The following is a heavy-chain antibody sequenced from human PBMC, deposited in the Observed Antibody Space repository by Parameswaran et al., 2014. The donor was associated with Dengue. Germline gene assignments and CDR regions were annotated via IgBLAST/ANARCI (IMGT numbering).Heavy chain of an antibody. Sequence: GSLRLSCAASGFAFSSYVLHWVRRAPGKGPEWVSAIGTGGDTYYADSVMGRFTISRDNAKKSLYLQMNSLIAEDMAVYYCARDILTIITILEWLLCPIMPGDYYYYGMDVWAKDHGHRLL. V-gene: IGHV3-47*02. J-gene: IGHJ6*04. CDR3: ARDILTIITILEWLLCPIMPGDYYYYGMDV. CDR2: IGTGGDT. CDR1: GFAFSSYV. D-gene: IGHD3-3*01.